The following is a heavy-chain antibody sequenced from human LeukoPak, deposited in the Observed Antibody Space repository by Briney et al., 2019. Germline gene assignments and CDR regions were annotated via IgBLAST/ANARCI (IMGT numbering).Heavy chain of an antibody. CDR2: ISGSGGST. D-gene: IGHD1-1*01. J-gene: IGHJ4*02. V-gene: IGHV3-23*01. CDR3: ANEESVEGY. CDR1: GFTFSSYA. Sequence: PGGSLRLSCAASGFTFSSYALSWVRQAPGKGLEWVSTISGSGGSTYYADSVKGRFTISRDNSKNTLYLQMNSLRAEDTAMYYRANEESVEGYWGQGTLVTVSS.